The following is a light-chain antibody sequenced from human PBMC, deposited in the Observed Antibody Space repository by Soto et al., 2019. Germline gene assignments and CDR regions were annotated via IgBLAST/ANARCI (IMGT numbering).Light chain of an antibody. CDR2: GAS. CDR3: QQYGSSPWIT. V-gene: IGKV3-20*01. CDR1: QSVSSSY. J-gene: IGKJ5*01. Sequence: IVFKQSPSTLSLSIGERATLSCRGSQSVSSSYLAWYQQKPGQAPRLLIYGASSRATGIPDRFSGSGSGTDFTLTISRLEPEDFAVYYCQQYGSSPWITFGQGTRLEIK.